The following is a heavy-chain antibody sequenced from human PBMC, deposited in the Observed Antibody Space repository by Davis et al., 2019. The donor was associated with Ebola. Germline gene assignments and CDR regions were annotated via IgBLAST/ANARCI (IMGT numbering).Heavy chain of an antibody. CDR2: IIGSGGRT. Sequence: PGGSLRLSCAASGFTFSSYAMNWFRQAPGKGLEWVSGIIGSGGRTYHADSVKGRFTISRDNSRNTLYLHMDSLRDDDTAVYYCARVYNWGFDFWGQGTLVTVSS. J-gene: IGHJ4*02. CDR3: ARVYNWGFDF. V-gene: IGHV3-23*01. D-gene: IGHD1-20*01. CDR1: GFTFSSYA.